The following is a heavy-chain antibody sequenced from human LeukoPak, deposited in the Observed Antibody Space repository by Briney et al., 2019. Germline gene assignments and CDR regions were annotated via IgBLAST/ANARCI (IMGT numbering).Heavy chain of an antibody. Sequence: QPGWSLRLSCAASGFNFDDYAMHWVRQVPGKGLEWVSGTNWDGNNIGYADSVKGRFSISRDNAKNSLYLQMNSLRAEDTAVYYCARDLRGFDPWGQGTLVTVSS. CDR2: TNWDGNNI. V-gene: IGHV3-9*01. J-gene: IGHJ5*02. CDR1: GFNFDDYA. CDR3: ARDLRGFDP.